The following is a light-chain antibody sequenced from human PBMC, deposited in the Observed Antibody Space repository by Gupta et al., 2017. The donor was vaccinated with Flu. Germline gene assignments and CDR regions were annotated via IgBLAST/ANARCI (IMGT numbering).Light chain of an antibody. J-gene: IGKJ1*01. CDR2: AAS. CDR3: RQEDNYPWT. Sequence: PFSLSASVGDRVTITCRASQGIRNDLGWYQQKPGKAPKLLIYAASSVQSGVPSRFSGSGSGTDFTLTISSLQPEDFATYYCRQEDNYPWTFGQGTKVDIK. CDR1: QGIRND. V-gene: IGKV1-6*01.